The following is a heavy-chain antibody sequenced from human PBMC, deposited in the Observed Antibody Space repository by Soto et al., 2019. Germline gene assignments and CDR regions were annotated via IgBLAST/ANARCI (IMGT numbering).Heavy chain of an antibody. Sequence: QVQLVQSGAEVKKPGASVKVSCKASGYTFTSYGISWVRQAPGQGLEWMGWMSPFNGDTDYAQRLQGRVTMTTDTSTSTAYMELSSLRSDDTAVYYCARDAEVQVPHYYYYGMDVWGQGTTVTVSS. D-gene: IGHD3-10*01. V-gene: IGHV1-18*01. CDR3: ARDAEVQVPHYYYYGMDV. J-gene: IGHJ6*02. CDR1: GYTFTSYG. CDR2: MSPFNGDT.